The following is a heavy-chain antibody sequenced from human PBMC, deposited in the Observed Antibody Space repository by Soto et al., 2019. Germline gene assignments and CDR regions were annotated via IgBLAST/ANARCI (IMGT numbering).Heavy chain of an antibody. CDR3: ARDVNYGDGTAYYDVFDI. Sequence: DVQLVESGGDLVQPGGSLRLSCAASGFTFGNYWMAWVRQAPGKGLEWVANIRGDGSREYYLDSVRGRFSVSGDNAQDTLYVQMTGLRVEDTAVYYCARDVNYGDGTAYYDVFDIWGQGTVVTVSS. D-gene: IGHD4-17*01. CDR1: GFTFGNYW. CDR2: IRGDGSRE. V-gene: IGHV3-7*05. J-gene: IGHJ3*02.